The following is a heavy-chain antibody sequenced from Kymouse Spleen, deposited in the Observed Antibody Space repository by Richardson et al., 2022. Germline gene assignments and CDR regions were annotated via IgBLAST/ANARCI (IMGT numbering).Heavy chain of an antibody. J-gene: IGHJ4*02. CDR1: GFTFSDHY. CDR3: AREMVRGVMDY. CDR2: TRNKANSYTT. V-gene: IGHV3-72*01. D-gene: IGHD3-10*01. Sequence: EVQLVESGGGLVQPGGSLRLSCAASGFTFSDHYMDWVRQAPGKGLEWVGRTRNKANSYTTEYAASVKGRFTISRDDSKNSLYLQMNSLKTEDTAVYYCAREMVRGVMDYWGQGTLVTVSS.